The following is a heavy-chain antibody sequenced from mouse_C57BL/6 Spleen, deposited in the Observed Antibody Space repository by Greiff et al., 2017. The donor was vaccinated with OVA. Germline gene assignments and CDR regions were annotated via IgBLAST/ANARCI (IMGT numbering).Heavy chain of an antibody. CDR1: GYTFTSYW. CDR2: IDPSDSYT. Sequence: QVQLQQPGAELVRPGTSVKLSCKASGYTFTSYWMHWVKQRPGQGLEWIGVIDPSDSYTNYNQKFKGKATLTVDTSSSTAYMQLSSLTSEDSAVYYCARRGDYDAPWFAYWGQGTLVTVSA. CDR3: ARRGDYDAPWFAY. J-gene: IGHJ3*01. D-gene: IGHD2-4*01. V-gene: IGHV1-59*01.